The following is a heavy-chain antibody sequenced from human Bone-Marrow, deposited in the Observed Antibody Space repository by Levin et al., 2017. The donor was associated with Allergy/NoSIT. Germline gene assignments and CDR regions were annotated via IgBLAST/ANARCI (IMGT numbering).Heavy chain of an antibody. CDR1: GFTFSSYG. J-gene: IGHJ4*02. Sequence: GGSLRLSCAASGFTFSSYGMHWVRQAPGKGLEWVAVIWYDGSNKYYADSVKGRFTISRDNSKNTLYLQMNSLRAEDTAVYYCARALIPYSSGWPTFDYWGQGTLVTVSS. CDR2: IWYDGSNK. D-gene: IGHD6-19*01. V-gene: IGHV3-33*01. CDR3: ARALIPYSSGWPTFDY.